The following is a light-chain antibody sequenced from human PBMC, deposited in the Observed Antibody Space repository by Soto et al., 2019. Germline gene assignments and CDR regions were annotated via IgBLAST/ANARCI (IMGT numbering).Light chain of an antibody. CDR1: NIGSKN. V-gene: IGLV3-9*01. CDR2: RDS. Sequence: SHELTQPLSVSVALGQTARITCGGNNIGSKNVHWYQQKPGQAPVLVIYRDSNRPYGIPERFSGSNSGNTATLTISSAQAGDEADYYCQVWDSSTAGVFGGGTKLTVL. CDR3: QVWDSSTAGV. J-gene: IGLJ3*02.